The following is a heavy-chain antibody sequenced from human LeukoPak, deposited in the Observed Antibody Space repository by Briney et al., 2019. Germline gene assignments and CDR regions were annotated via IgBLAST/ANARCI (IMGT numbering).Heavy chain of an antibody. Sequence: SETLSLTCAVSGYSISSGYYWGWIRQPPGKGLEWIGSIYHSGSTYYNPSLKSRVTISVDTSKNQFSLKLSSVTAADTAVYYCARSKLELWSTSWFDPWGQGTLVTVSS. J-gene: IGHJ5*02. CDR3: ARSKLELWSTSWFDP. D-gene: IGHD1-7*01. CDR1: GYSISSGYY. CDR2: IYHSGST. V-gene: IGHV4-38-2*01.